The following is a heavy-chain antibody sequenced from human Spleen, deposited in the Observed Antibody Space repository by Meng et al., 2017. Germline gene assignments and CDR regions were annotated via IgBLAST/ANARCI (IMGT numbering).Heavy chain of an antibody. Sequence: QGQLQQWGAGLLKPSETLSLTCAVYGGSFSGYYWSWIRQPPGKGLEWIGEINHSGSTNYNPSLKGRVTISVDTSKNQFSLKLSSVTAADTAVYYCARGGDIVATITLDYWGQGTLVTVSS. J-gene: IGHJ4*02. V-gene: IGHV4-34*01. CDR2: INHSGST. CDR3: ARGGDIVATITLDY. CDR1: GGSFSGYY. D-gene: IGHD5-12*01.